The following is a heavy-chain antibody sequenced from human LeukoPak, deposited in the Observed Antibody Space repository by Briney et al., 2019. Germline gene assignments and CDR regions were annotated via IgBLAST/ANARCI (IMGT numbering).Heavy chain of an antibody. J-gene: IGHJ3*02. CDR1: GFTLSSYA. V-gene: IGHV3-23*01. Sequence: GGSLRLSCAASGFTLSSYAMSWVRRAPGKGLEGVSVISGSGGSTYYADSVKGRFTISRDNSKNTLYLQMNSLRAEDTAVYYCAKAEQWLVRGAFDIWGQGTMVTVSS. CDR3: AKAEQWLVRGAFDI. D-gene: IGHD6-19*01. CDR2: ISGSGGST.